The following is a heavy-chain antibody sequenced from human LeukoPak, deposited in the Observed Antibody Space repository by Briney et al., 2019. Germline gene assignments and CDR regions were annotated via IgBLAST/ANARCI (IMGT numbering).Heavy chain of an antibody. CDR1: GYTFTSYY. CDR3: ARDQAAAGTVNVWFDP. V-gene: IGHV1-46*01. CDR2: INPSGGST. J-gene: IGHJ5*02. D-gene: IGHD6-13*01. Sequence: ASVKVSCKASGYTFTSYYMHWVRQAPGQGLEWMGIINPSGGSTSYAQKFQGRVTMTRDTSTSTVYMGLSSQRSEDTAVYYCARDQAAAGTVNVWFDPWGQGTLVTVSS.